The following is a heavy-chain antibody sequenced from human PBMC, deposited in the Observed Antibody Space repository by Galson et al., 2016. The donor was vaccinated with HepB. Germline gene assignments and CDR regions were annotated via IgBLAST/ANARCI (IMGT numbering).Heavy chain of an antibody. D-gene: IGHD2/OR15-2a*01. Sequence: SLRLSCAASGFTFSSYGIHWVRQSPGKGLEWVAVISYDGSNKYYADSVKGRFTISRDNSKNTVYLQMNSLSAEDTAVYYCRSVSSSFDPWGQGTLVTVSS. J-gene: IGHJ5*02. V-gene: IGHV3-30*03. CDR1: GFTFSSYG. CDR3: RSVSSSFDP. CDR2: ISYDGSNK.